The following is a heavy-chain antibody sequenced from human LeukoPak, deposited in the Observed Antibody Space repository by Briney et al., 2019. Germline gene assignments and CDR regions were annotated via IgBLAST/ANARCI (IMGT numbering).Heavy chain of an antibody. CDR2: IIPIFGTA. CDR1: GGTFSSYA. D-gene: IGHD3-3*01. J-gene: IGHJ4*02. Sequence: GASVKVSCKASGGTFSSYAISWVRQAPGQGLEWMGGIIPIFGTANYAQKFQGRVTITRNTSISTAYMELSSLRSEDTAVYYCARGKYYDFWSGSRGSDYWGQGTLVTVSS. CDR3: ARGKYYDFWSGSRGSDY. V-gene: IGHV1-69*05.